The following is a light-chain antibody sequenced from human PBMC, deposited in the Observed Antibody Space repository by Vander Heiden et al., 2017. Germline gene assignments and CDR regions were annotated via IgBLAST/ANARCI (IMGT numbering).Light chain of an antibody. CDR2: EVT. CDR3: SSYTSSSTGV. CDR1: SSDVGGYTF. J-gene: IGLJ2*01. Sequence: QSALTQPASVSGSPGQPITISCTGTSSDVGGYTFVSWYQQHPGKAPKLMIYEVTNRPSGVSNRFSGSKSGNTASLTISGLQAEDGADYYCSSYTSSSTGVFGGGTRLTVL. V-gene: IGLV2-14*01.